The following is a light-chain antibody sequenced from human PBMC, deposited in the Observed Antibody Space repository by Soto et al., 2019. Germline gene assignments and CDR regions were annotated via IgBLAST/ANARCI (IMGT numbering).Light chain of an antibody. Sequence: QSALTQPPSASGSPGQSVTITCTGTSSDVGGYNYVSWYQQHPGKAPKLMIHEVSYRPSGVSSRFSGSKSGNTASLTISGLQAEDEAEYHCCSYTNRATYVFGTGTKVTV. CDR3: CSYTNRATYV. CDR1: SSDVGGYNY. CDR2: EVS. J-gene: IGLJ1*01. V-gene: IGLV2-14*01.